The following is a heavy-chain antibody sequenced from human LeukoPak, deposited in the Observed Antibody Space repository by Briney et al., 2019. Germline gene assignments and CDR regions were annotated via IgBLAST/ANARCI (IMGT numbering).Heavy chain of an antibody. Sequence: NSSETLSLTCTVSGGSISSSSYYWGWIRQPPGKGLEWIGSIYYSGSTYYNPSLKSRVTISVDTSTNQFSLKLSSVTAADTAVYYCARHLLAAVNPEGYFQHWGQGTLVTVSS. J-gene: IGHJ1*01. CDR3: ARHLLAAVNPEGYFQH. CDR1: GGSISSSSYY. V-gene: IGHV4-39*01. D-gene: IGHD6-13*01. CDR2: IYYSGST.